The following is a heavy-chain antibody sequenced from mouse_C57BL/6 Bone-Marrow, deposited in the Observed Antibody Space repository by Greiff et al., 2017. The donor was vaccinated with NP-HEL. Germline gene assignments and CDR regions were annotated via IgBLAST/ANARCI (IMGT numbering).Heavy chain of an antibody. CDR2: INPNNGGT. Sequence: EVQLQQSGPELVKPGASVKISCKASGYTFTDYYMNWVKQSPGKSLEWIGDINPNNGGTSYNQKFKGKATLTVDKSSSTAYMELRSLTSEDSAVYYCARPTLYYFDYWGQGTTLTVTS. V-gene: IGHV1-26*01. J-gene: IGHJ2*01. CDR3: ARPTLYYFDY. CDR1: GYTFTDYY.